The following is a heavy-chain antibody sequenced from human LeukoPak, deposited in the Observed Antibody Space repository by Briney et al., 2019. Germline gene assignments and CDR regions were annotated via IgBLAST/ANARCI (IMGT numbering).Heavy chain of an antibody. D-gene: IGHD6-13*01. CDR1: GFTVSSNY. Sequence: GGSLRLSCAASGFTVSSNYMSWVRQAPGKGLEWVSVIYSGGSTYYADSVKGRFTISRDNSKNTLYLQMNSLRAEDTAVYYCARVFVSSWTFDYRGQGTLVTVSS. V-gene: IGHV3-53*01. J-gene: IGHJ4*02. CDR2: IYSGGST. CDR3: ARVFVSSWTFDY.